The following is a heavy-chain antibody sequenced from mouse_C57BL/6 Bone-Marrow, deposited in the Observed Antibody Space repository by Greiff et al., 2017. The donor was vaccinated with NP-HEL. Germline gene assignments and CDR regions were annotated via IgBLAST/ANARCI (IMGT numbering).Heavy chain of an antibody. CDR2: IDPSDSYT. Sequence: QVQLQQPGAELVKPGASVKLSCKASGYTFTSYWMQWVKQRPGQGLEWIGEIDPSDSYTNYNQKFKGKATLTVDKSSSTAYMQLSSLTSDDSAVYYCARERFYYDYEWFAYWGQGTLVTVSA. CDR3: ARERFYYDYEWFAY. J-gene: IGHJ3*01. V-gene: IGHV1-50*01. D-gene: IGHD2-4*01. CDR1: GYTFTSYW.